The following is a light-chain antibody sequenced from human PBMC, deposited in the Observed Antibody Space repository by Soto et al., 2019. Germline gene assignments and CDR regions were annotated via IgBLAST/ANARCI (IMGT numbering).Light chain of an antibody. CDR2: DVG. CDR1: TSDVGGYNH. Sequence: QSVLTQPASVSGSPGQTITISCTGTTSDVGGYNHVSWYQQHPDKAPKLIIYDVGNRPSGVSNRFSGSKSGNTASLTSSGLQAEEEADYYCSSYSSSSTVVLFGGGTKLTVL. V-gene: IGLV2-14*03. CDR3: SSYSSSSTVVL. J-gene: IGLJ2*01.